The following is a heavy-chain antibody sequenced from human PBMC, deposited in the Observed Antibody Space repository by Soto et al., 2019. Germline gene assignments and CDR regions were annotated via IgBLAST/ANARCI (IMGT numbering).Heavy chain of an antibody. Sequence: QVQLVQSGAEVKKPGASVKVSCKASGYTFTSYGINWVRQAPGQGLEWMGWISAYNGNTNYAQKLQVRVTMTTDTSPSTAYMELRSLRSADTAVYSCVRGTTVETGSYWGQGTLVTVSS. CDR1: GYTFTSYG. J-gene: IGHJ4*02. V-gene: IGHV1-18*01. CDR2: ISAYNGNT. CDR3: VRGTTVETGSY. D-gene: IGHD4-17*01.